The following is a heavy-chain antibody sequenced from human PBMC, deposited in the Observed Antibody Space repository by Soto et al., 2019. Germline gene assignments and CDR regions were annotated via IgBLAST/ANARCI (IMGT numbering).Heavy chain of an antibody. J-gene: IGHJ4*02. CDR2: TSGSGDST. V-gene: IGHV3-23*01. CDR3: AKAQGSSWYEIGY. Sequence: EVQLLESGGGLVQPGGSLRLSCAASGFTFSNYAVTWVRQAPGKGLEWVSTTSGSGDSTYYADSVKGRFTISRDNSKNTLYQQMNSLRAEDMAVYYCAKAQGSSWYEIGYGGQGTLVTVSS. CDR1: GFTFSNYA. D-gene: IGHD6-13*01.